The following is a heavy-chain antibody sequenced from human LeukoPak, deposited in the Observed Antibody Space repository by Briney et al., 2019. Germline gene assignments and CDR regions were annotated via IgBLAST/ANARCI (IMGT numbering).Heavy chain of an antibody. J-gene: IGHJ6*03. CDR3: ARARNYDFWSQNYYYYYMDV. CDR2: IYTSGST. V-gene: IGHV4-4*07. D-gene: IGHD3-3*01. CDR1: GVSISNYY. Sequence: PSETLSLTCTVSGVSISNYYWSWIRQPAGKGLEWIGRIYTSGSTNYNPSLKSRVTISVDTSKNQFSLKLSSVTAADTAVYYCARARNYDFWSQNYYYYYMDVWGKGTTVTVSS.